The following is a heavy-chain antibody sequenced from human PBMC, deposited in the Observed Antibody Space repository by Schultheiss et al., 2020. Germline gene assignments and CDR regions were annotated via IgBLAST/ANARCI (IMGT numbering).Heavy chain of an antibody. V-gene: IGHV3-23*01. CDR2: IRTSDGRT. D-gene: IGHD2-21*02. CDR1: GFTFSSYA. J-gene: IGHJ2*01. CDR3: AKEAVTAIRGWYFDL. Sequence: GESLKISCAASGFTFSSYAMHWVRQAPGKGLEWVSAIRTSDGRTFYADSVKGRFTISRDNSKNTLYLQMNSLRAEDTAVYYCAKEAVTAIRGWYFDLWGRGTLVTVSS.